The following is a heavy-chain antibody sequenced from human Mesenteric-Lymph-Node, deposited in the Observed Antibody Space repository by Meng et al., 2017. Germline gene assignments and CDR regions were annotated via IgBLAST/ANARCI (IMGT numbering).Heavy chain of an antibody. J-gene: IGHJ4*02. CDR1: GFTFSSYS. V-gene: IGHV3-21*01. D-gene: IGHD1-7*01. CDR3: ARAEGLELNDY. CDR2: ISSSSSYI. Sequence: EVQRGESGGGLVKPGGSLRLSCAASGFTFSSYSMNWVRQAPGKGLDWVSSISSSSSYIYYADSVKGRFTISRDNAKNSLYLQMNSLRAEDTAVYYCARAEGLELNDYWGQGTLVTVSS.